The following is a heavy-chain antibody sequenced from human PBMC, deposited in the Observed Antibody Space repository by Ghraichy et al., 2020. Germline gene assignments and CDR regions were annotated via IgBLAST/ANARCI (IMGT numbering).Heavy chain of an antibody. Sequence: ASVKVSCKVSGYTLTELSMHWVRQAPGKGLEWMGGFDPEDGETIYAQKFQGRVTMIEDTSTDTAYMELSSLRSEDTAVYYCATDSFSRALQGYSSSSPYGMDVWGQRTTVIVSS. D-gene: IGHD6-6*01. CDR2: FDPEDGET. V-gene: IGHV1-24*01. J-gene: IGHJ6*02. CDR1: GYTLTELS. CDR3: ATDSFSRALQGYSSSSPYGMDV.